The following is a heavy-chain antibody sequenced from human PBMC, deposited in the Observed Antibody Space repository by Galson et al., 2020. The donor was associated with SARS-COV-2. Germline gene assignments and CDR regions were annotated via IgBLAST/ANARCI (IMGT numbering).Heavy chain of an antibody. CDR1: GFSLSTSGVG. J-gene: IGHJ5*02. CDR3: AHNNYDFWSGYYQYNWFDP. Sequence: ESGPTLVKPTQTLTLTCTFSGFSLSTSGVGVGWIRQPPGKALEWLALIYWDDDKRYSPSLKSRLTITKDTSKNQVVLTMTNMDPVDTATYYCAHNNYDFWSGYYQYNWFDPWGQGTLVTVSS. D-gene: IGHD3-3*01. CDR2: IYWDDDK. V-gene: IGHV2-5*02.